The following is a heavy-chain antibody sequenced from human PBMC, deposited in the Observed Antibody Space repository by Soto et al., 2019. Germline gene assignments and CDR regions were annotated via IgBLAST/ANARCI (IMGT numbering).Heavy chain of an antibody. V-gene: IGHV4-34*01. J-gene: IGHJ3*02. CDR3: PRGRAQWLVDALAI. CDR1: GGSFSGYY. D-gene: IGHD6-19*01. CDR2: INHSGST. Sequence: SETLSLTCAVYGGSFSGYYWNWIRQPPGKGREWIGEINHSGSTNYNPSLKSRVTISVDTSKNQFSLKQNSVNDAHRALYYCPRGRAQWLVDALAIWRQGTMVTVSS.